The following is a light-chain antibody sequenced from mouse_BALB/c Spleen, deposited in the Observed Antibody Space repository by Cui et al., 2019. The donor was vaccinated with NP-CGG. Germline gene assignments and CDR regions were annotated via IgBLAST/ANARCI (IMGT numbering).Light chain of an antibody. V-gene: IGLV1*01. CDR1: IGAGTTSNY. Sequence: ALVTQESAITTSPGETVTLTCRSSIGAGTTSNYANWVQEKPDQLFTGLIGGTNNRAPGVPARFSGSLIGDKAALTITGAQTEDEAIYFCALWYSNHWGFGGGTKLTVL. CDR2: GTN. CDR3: ALWYSNHWG. J-gene: IGLJ1*01.